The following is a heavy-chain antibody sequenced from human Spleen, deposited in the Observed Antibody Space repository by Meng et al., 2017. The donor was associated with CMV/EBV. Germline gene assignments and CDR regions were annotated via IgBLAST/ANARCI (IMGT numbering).Heavy chain of an antibody. CDR1: GYTFTSYY. Sequence: ASVKVSCKASGYTFTSYYIHWVRQAPGQGLEWMGVINPSDDSISYAQKFQGRVTVTSDTSTSTVYMELSSLRSEDTAVYYCARGPDTAMVTWPLDYWGQGTLVTVSS. J-gene: IGHJ4*02. D-gene: IGHD5-18*01. CDR3: ARGPDTAMVTWPLDY. V-gene: IGHV1-46*01. CDR2: INPSDDSI.